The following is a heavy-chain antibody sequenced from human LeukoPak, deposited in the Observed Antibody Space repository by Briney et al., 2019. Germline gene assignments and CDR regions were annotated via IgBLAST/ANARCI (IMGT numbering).Heavy chain of an antibody. V-gene: IGHV3-9*03. J-gene: IGHJ3*02. Sequence: PGRSLRLSCAASGFTFDDYAMHWVRHAPGKGLEWVSGISWNSGSIGYADSVKGRFTISRDNAKNSLYLQMNSLRAEDMALYYCAKGAHSSRYDAFDIWGQGTMVTVSS. CDR1: GFTFDDYA. D-gene: IGHD6-13*01. CDR3: AKGAHSSRYDAFDI. CDR2: ISWNSGSI.